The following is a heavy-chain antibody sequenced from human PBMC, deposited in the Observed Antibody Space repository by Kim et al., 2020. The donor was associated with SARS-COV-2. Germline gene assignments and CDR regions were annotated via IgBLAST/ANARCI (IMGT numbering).Heavy chain of an antibody. Sequence: SETLSLTCAVYGGSFGGYYWSWIRQPPGKGLEWIGEINHSGSTNYKPSLKSRVTISVDTSKNQISPKLSSVTAADTAVYYCARGGDKGYYGHGILAGSWWFGPWGRGTLVTVSS. CDR3: ARGGDKGYYGHGILAGSWWFGP. D-gene: IGHD3-9*01. CDR2: INHSGST. CDR1: GGSFGGYY. V-gene: IGHV4-34*01. J-gene: IGHJ5*02.